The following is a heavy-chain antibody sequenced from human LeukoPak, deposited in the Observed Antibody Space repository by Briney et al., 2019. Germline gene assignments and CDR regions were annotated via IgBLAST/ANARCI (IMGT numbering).Heavy chain of an antibody. CDR3: ARENDYYGSGSYYPLDY. J-gene: IGHJ4*02. V-gene: IGHV3-30*04. CDR2: ISYDGSYK. D-gene: IGHD3-10*01. Sequence: GSLRLSCAASGFTFSSYSMNWVRQAPGKGLEWVAVISYDGSYKYYADSVKGRFTISRDNSKNTLYLQMNSLRAEDTAVYYCARENDYYGSGSYYPLDYWGQGTLVTVSS. CDR1: GFTFSSYS.